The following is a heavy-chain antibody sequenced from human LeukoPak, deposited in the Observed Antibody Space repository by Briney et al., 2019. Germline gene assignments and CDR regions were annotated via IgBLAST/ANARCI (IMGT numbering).Heavy chain of an antibody. V-gene: IGHV4-39*01. D-gene: IGHD2-21*02. J-gene: IGHJ4*02. Sequence: KPSETLSLTCTVSGDSISSSTYYYWGWFRQPPGEGLEWIGTIYYTGRTFYNPSLKSRVTISVDTPKSQFSLQLTSVTAADTSVYYCARHHPYCGDDCKGGFDYWGQGTLVTVSS. CDR3: ARHHPYCGDDCKGGFDY. CDR1: GDSISSSTYYY. CDR2: IYYTGRT.